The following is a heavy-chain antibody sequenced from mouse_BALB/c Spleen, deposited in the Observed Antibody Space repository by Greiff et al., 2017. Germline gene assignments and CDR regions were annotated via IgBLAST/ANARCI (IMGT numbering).Heavy chain of an antibody. CDR1: GFTFTDYY. Sequence: EVKLMESGGGLVQPGGSLRLSCATSGFTFTDYYMSWVRQPPGKALEWLGFIRNKANGYTTEYSASVKGRFTISRDNSQSILYLQMNTLRAEDSATYYCARDINYRYDYAMDYWGQGTSVTVSS. J-gene: IGHJ4*01. D-gene: IGHD2-14*01. V-gene: IGHV7-3*02. CDR2: IRNKANGYTT. CDR3: ARDINYRYDYAMDY.